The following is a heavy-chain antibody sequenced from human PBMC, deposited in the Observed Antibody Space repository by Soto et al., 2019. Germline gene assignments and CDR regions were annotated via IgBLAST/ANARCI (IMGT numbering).Heavy chain of an antibody. CDR2: IYHSGST. Sequence: QVQLQESGPGLVKPSGTLSRTCAVSGGSISSSNWWSWVRQPPGKGLEWIGEIYHSGSTNYNPSLKSRVTISVDKSKKQFSLKLSSVTAADTAVYYCARLYMVRGVMAWFDPWGQGTLVTVSS. CDR3: ARLYMVRGVMAWFDP. CDR1: GGSISSSNW. D-gene: IGHD3-10*01. J-gene: IGHJ5*02. V-gene: IGHV4-4*02.